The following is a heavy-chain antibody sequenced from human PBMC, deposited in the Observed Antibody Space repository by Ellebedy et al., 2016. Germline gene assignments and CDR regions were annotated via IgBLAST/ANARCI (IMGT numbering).Heavy chain of an antibody. J-gene: IGHJ4*02. CDR3: TRGSSDYRDRTHDY. D-gene: IGHD4-17*01. V-gene: IGHV3-7*04. CDR2: IKEHKTDT. Sequence: GESLKISXAASGFTISGLYMSWIRQAPGKGLEWVANIKEHKTDTYYLESVKGRFTIFRDNAKNTLYLQMNSLRAEDTAVYYCTRGSSDYRDRTHDYWGQGTQVTVSS. CDR1: GFTISGLY.